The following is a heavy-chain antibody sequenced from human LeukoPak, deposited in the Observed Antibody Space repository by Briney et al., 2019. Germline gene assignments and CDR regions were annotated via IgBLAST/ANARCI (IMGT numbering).Heavy chain of an antibody. Sequence: SETLSLTCTVSGGSISSGTYFWTWIRQPAGKGLEWIGRIYTSGSTNYNPSLKSRVTISVDTSKNQFSLKLTSVTAADTAVYYCARTTEGGYTYGYFYYYYMDVWGKGTTVTISS. CDR3: ARTTEGGYTYGYFYYYYMDV. CDR2: IYTSGST. V-gene: IGHV4-61*02. D-gene: IGHD5-18*01. J-gene: IGHJ6*03. CDR1: GGSISSGTYF.